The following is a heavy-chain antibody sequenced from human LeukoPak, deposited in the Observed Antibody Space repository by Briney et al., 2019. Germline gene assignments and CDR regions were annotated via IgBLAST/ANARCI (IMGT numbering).Heavy chain of an antibody. V-gene: IGHV3-23*01. D-gene: IGHD5/OR15-5a*01. J-gene: IGHJ4*02. CDR2: ISGSGGST. CDR3: ARGAGTMSTNY. CDR1: GFTFSSYA. Sequence: GGSLRLSCAASGFTFSSYAMSWVRQAPGKGLEWVSAISGSGGSTYYADSAKGRFTISRDNSKNTLYLQIKRLRAEDTAVYYCARGAGTMSTNYWGQGALVTVSS.